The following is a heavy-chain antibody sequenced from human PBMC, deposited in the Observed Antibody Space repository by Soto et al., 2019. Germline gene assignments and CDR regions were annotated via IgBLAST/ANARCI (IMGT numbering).Heavy chain of an antibody. CDR2: IKSKTDGGTT. J-gene: IGHJ4*02. CDR1: GFTLSSAY. D-gene: IGHD6-13*01. Sequence: EVQVLESGGGLVKPGGSLRLSCAASGFTLSSAYINWVRQAPGKGLEWVGRIKSKTDGGTTDYAAPVKGRFAMSRDDSQITLYRQMNSMRTEETAVYYCISGVVNNAWYIGDSWGQGTLVTVSS. CDR3: ISGVVNNAWYIGDS. V-gene: IGHV3-15*07.